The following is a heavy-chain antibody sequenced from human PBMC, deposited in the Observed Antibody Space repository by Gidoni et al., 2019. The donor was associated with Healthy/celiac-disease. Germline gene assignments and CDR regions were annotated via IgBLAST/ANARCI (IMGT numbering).Heavy chain of an antibody. CDR2: IYYSGST. D-gene: IGHD6-6*01. CDR1: GGSISSYY. V-gene: IGHV4-59*08. J-gene: IGHJ4*02. Sequence: QVQLQESGPGLVKPSETLSLTRTVSGGSISSYYWSWIRQPPGKGLEWIGYIYYSGSTNYNPSLKSRVTISVDTSKNQFSLKLSSVTAADTAVYYCARQRGSSSTFDYWGQGTLVTVSS. CDR3: ARQRGSSSTFDY.